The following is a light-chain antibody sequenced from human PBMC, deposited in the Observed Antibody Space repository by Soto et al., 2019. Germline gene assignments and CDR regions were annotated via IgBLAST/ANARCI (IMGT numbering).Light chain of an antibody. Sequence: QSALTQPASVSGSPGQSITISCTGTSSDIGGYNFVSWYQLHPGKAPKVILYEVTYRPSGISDRFSGSKSGNTASLTVSGLQAEDEGDYYCSSYAGSANLLFGGGTKVTVL. J-gene: IGLJ2*01. CDR2: EVT. V-gene: IGLV2-14*01. CDR3: SSYAGSANLL. CDR1: SSDIGGYNF.